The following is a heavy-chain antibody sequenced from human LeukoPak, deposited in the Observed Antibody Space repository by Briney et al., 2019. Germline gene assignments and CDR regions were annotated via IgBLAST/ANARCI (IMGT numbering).Heavy chain of an antibody. CDR3: ARAGGSTVSHSDY. CDR2: ISSSTSYI. Sequence: PGGSLRLSCAASGFTFSSYSMNWIRQAPGKGLEWVSSISSSTSYIYYADSVKGRFTISNDNAKNSLYLQMNSLSAEDTAVYYCARAGGSTVSHSDYWGQGTLVTVSS. D-gene: IGHD4-17*01. J-gene: IGHJ4*02. CDR1: GFTFSSYS. V-gene: IGHV3-21*01.